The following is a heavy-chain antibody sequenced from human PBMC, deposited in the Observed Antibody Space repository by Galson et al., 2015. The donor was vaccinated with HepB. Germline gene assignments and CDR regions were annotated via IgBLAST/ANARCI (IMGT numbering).Heavy chain of an antibody. CDR1: GFTFSSYA. V-gene: IGHV3-23*01. J-gene: IGHJ4*02. CDR2: ISGGGST. Sequence: SLRLSCAASGFTFSSYAMSWVRQAPGKGLEWVSAISGGGSTYYADSVKGRFTISRDNSKNTLYLQMNSLRAEDTAVYYCAKGQGSGYYSRWDYWGQGILVTVSS. CDR3: AKGQGSGYYSRWDY. D-gene: IGHD3-22*01.